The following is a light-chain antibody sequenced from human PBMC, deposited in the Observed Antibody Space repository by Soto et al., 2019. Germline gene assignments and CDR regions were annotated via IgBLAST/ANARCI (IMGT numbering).Light chain of an antibody. Sequence: DIPLPQSPSFLSASVGDRVTITCRASQGIAGSLAWYQQKPGKPPKLLIYDESTLQSGVPSRFSGSGSGTRGPLTISSLQPEDFATYYCQQVKSYPRTFGGGTRVEIK. J-gene: IGKJ4*01. CDR1: QGIAGS. V-gene: IGKV1-9*01. CDR3: QQVKSYPRT. CDR2: DES.